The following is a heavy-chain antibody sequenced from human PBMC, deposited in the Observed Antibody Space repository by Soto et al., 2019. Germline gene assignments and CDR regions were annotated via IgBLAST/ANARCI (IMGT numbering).Heavy chain of an antibody. V-gene: IGHV3-23*01. Sequence: LRLSCAASGFTFSNYAMSWLRQPPGKGLEWVSAISDSGDRTYYADSVKGRFTISRDNSKNTLYLQMNSLRAEDSAVYYCVKERSGHSYADSWGQGTLVTVSS. CDR2: ISDSGDRT. CDR1: GFTFSNYA. J-gene: IGHJ4*02. CDR3: VKERSGHSYADS. D-gene: IGHD5-18*01.